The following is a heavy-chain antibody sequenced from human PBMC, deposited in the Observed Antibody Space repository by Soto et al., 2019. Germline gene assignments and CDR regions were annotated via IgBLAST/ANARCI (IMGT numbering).Heavy chain of an antibody. CDR3: AKGSYYDSSGYYLFDY. CDR1: GVTFISYG. J-gene: IGHJ4*02. CDR2: ISYDGSNK. V-gene: IGHV3-30*18. D-gene: IGHD3-22*01. Sequence: GGFLRLSCAASGVTFISYGMHWVRQAPGKGLEWVAVISYDGSNKYYADSVKGRFTISRDNSKNTLYLQMNSLRAEDTAVYYCAKGSYYDSSGYYLFDYWGQGTLVTVSS.